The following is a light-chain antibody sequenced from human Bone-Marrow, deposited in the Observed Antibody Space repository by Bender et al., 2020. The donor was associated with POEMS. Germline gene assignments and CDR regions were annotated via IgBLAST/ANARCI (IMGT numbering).Light chain of an antibody. CDR3: AAWDDSLSGVV. J-gene: IGLJ2*01. V-gene: IGLV1-47*01. CDR1: SSNTGSGYD. CDR2: RNN. Sequence: QSVLTQPPSVSGAPGQRVTISCTGSSSNTGSGYDINWYQHLPGTAPKLLMYRNNQRPSGVPDRFSGSKSGTSASLAISGLRSEDEADYYCAAWDDSLSGVVFGGGTKLTVL.